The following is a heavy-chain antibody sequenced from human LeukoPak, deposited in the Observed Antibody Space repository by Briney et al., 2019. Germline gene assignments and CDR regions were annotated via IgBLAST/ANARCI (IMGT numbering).Heavy chain of an antibody. CDR2: ISSNGGST. Sequence: PGGSLRLSCVASGFTFSTYAMYWVRQAPGKGLEYVSAISSNGGSTYYANSVKGRFTISRDNSKNTLYLQMGSLRAEDMAVYYCARVRGSGSSGYFDLWGRGTLVTVSS. CDR1: GFTFSTYA. V-gene: IGHV3-64*01. CDR3: ARVRGSGSSGYFDL. D-gene: IGHD3-10*01. J-gene: IGHJ2*01.